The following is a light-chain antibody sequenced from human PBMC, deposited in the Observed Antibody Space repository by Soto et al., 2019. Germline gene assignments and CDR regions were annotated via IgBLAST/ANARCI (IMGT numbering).Light chain of an antibody. V-gene: IGKV1-39*01. CDR2: AAS. CDR3: QQSYSTPRT. CDR1: QSISSY. Sequence: DIQMTQSPSSLSASVGDRVTITCRASQSISSYLNWYQQKPGKAPNLLIYAASSLQSGVPSRFSSSGSGTDFTLTISSLQPEDFATYYCQQSYSTPRTFGQGTKVEIK. J-gene: IGKJ1*01.